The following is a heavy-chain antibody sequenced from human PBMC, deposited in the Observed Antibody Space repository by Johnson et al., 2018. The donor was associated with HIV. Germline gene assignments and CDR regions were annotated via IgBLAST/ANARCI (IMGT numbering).Heavy chain of an antibody. CDR1: GFTFSSYA. CDR3: ARDSSWGLGTPGAFDI. Sequence: QVQLVESGGGVVQPGRSLRLSCAASGFTFSSYAMHWVRQAPGKGLEWVAVISYDGSNKSYADSVKGRFTISRDNSKNTLYLQMNSLRAEDTAVYYCARDSSWGLGTPGAFDIWGQGTMVTVSS. V-gene: IGHV3-30-3*01. D-gene: IGHD7-27*01. J-gene: IGHJ3*02. CDR2: ISYDGSNK.